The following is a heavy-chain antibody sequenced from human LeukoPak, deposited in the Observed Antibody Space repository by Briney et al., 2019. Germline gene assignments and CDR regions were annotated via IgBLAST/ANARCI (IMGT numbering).Heavy chain of an antibody. D-gene: IGHD6-13*01. Sequence: PGGSLRLSCAASGFTFSSYWMHWVRRAPGKGLVWVSRINSDGSSTIYADSVKGRFTISRDNARNTLYLQMNSLRAEDTAVYYCARIGAGSSRDYWGQGTLVTVSS. CDR1: GFTFSSYW. J-gene: IGHJ4*02. CDR2: INSDGSST. CDR3: ARIGAGSSRDY. V-gene: IGHV3-74*01.